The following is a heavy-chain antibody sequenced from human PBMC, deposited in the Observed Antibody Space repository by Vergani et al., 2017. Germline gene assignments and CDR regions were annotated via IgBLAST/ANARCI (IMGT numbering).Heavy chain of an antibody. CDR1: GFTFSDHY. J-gene: IGHJ6*03. Sequence: VQLVESGGGLVQPGGSLRLSCAASGFTFSDHYMDWVRQAPGKGLEWVSYISSSSSTIYYADSVKGRFTIARDNAKKSLYLQMNSLRAEDTAVYYCARDMCSSTSCQNEYYYMDGWGKGTTVTVSS. D-gene: IGHD2-2*01. V-gene: IGHV3-11*04. CDR2: ISSSSSTI. CDR3: ARDMCSSTSCQNEYYYMDG.